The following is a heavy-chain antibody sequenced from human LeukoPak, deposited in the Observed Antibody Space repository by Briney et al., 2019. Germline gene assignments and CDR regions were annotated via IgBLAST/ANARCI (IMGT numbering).Heavy chain of an antibody. CDR3: ARGSSGWSNLYPFDY. Sequence: PSETLSLTCTVSCGSISSGSYYWSWIRQPAGKGLEWIGRIYTSGSTNYNPSLKSRVTISVDTSKNQFSLKLSSVTAADTAVYYCARGSSGWSNLYPFDYWGQGTLVTVSS. CDR2: IYTSGST. CDR1: CGSISSGSYY. D-gene: IGHD6-13*01. V-gene: IGHV4-61*02. J-gene: IGHJ4*02.